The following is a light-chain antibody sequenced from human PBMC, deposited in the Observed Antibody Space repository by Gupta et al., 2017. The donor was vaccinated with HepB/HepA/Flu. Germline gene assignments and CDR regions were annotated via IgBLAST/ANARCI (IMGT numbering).Light chain of an antibody. V-gene: IGKV1-5*03. J-gene: IGKJ1*01. CDR2: AVS. Sequence: DIQMTQSPSTLSASVGDRVTITCRASQSVGSWLAWYQQKPGRAPNLLIYAVSTVERGVPSRFSGRGYGKEFTLTSKGRQDDDFANYYSQQDKSFRTFGQGTKVEIK. CDR3: QQDKSFRT. CDR1: QSVGSW.